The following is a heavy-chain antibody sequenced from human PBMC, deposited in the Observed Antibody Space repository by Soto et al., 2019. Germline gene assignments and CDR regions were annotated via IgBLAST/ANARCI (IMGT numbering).Heavy chain of an antibody. CDR1: GFTFDDYA. CDR2: ISWNSGGI. J-gene: IGHJ6*04. D-gene: IGHD6-13*01. Sequence: SLRLSCAASGFTFDDYAMHWVRQAPGKGLEWVSGISWNSGGIAYIDSVRGRFTISRDNAKNSLYLQMNSLRAEDTALYYCAKDRGRIAAQPEDWGKGTTVTVSS. CDR3: AKDRGRIAAQPED. V-gene: IGHV3-9*01.